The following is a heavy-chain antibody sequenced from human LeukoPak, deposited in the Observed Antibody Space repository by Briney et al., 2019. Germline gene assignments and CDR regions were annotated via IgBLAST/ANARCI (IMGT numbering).Heavy chain of an antibody. CDR1: GFTFSDYA. CDR3: AKGQELDDGVFDS. Sequence: PGGSLRLSCAASGFTFSDYAMTWVRQDPGKGLEWISTISGSGGSTYNADSVKGRFTISRDNSRQTLFLQMSSLRVEDTATYYCAKGQELDDGVFDSWGQGTLVTVSS. J-gene: IGHJ4*02. V-gene: IGHV3-23*01. CDR2: ISGSGGST. D-gene: IGHD1-1*01.